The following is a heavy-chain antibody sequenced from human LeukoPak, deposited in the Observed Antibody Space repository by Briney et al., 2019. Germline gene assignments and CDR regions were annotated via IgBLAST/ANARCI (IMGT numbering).Heavy chain of an antibody. CDR1: GFTFSSSW. J-gene: IGHJ6*04. CDR2: ITSDGSST. D-gene: IGHD3-16*01. Sequence: GGSLRLSCAASGFTFSSSWMHWVRQAPGKGLVWVSRITSDGSSTTYADSVKGRFTTSRDNAKNTLYLQMDSLRDDDTAVYYCARDPGYESWSPFWGGMDVWGNGTTVTVSS. CDR3: ARDPGYESWSPFWGGMDV. V-gene: IGHV3-74*01.